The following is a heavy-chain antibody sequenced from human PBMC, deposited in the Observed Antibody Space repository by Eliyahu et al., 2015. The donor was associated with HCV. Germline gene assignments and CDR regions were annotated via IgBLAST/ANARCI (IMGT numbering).Heavy chain of an antibody. V-gene: IGHV4-59*01. CDR1: GGXIXTYY. CDR2: IHYRGGT. Sequence: QVQLQESGPGLVKPSETLSLTCTVSGGXIXTYYWSWIRQPPGKGLEWIGDIHYRGGTNYNPPLKSRVTISVDTSKNQFSLKLTSVTAADTAMYYCASGGGGIAVTGTGGWFDPWGQGTLVTVSS. J-gene: IGHJ5*02. CDR3: ASGGGGIAVTGTGGWFDP. D-gene: IGHD6-19*01.